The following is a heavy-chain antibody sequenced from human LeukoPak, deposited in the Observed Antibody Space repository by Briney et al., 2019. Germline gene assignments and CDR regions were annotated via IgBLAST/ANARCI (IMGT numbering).Heavy chain of an antibody. J-gene: IGHJ4*02. CDR3: AKGPLIEVAGTTWDY. CDR2: ISGSGANT. Sequence: PGGSLRLSCIASGFAFSSNAMSWVRQAPGKGLEWVSAISGSGANTYFADSVKGRFTISRDNSKNTLYLQMSSLRAEDAAVYYCAKGPLIEVAGTTWDYWGQGTLVTVSS. CDR1: GFAFSSNA. D-gene: IGHD6-19*01. V-gene: IGHV3-23*01.